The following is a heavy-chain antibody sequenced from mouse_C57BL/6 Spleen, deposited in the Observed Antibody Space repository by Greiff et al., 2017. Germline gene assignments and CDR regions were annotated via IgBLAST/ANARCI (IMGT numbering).Heavy chain of an antibody. CDR2: IDPSDSYT. CDR1: GYTFTSYW. CDR3: ARGKTVVA. J-gene: IGHJ2*01. D-gene: IGHD1-1*01. Sequence: VQLQQPGAELVRPGTSVKLSCKASGYTFTSYWMHWVKQRPGQGLEWIGVIDPSDSYTNYNQKFKGKATLTVDTSSSTAYMQLSSLTSEDSAVYYCARGKTVVAWGQGTTLTVSS. V-gene: IGHV1-59*01.